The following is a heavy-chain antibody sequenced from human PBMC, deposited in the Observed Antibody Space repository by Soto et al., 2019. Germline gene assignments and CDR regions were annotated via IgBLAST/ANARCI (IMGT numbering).Heavy chain of an antibody. D-gene: IGHD6-6*01. CDR3: ARLRIAARPYYYYGMDV. V-gene: IGHV1-2*02. J-gene: IGHJ6*02. Sequence: ASVKVSCKASGYTFTSYGISWVRQAPGQGLEWMGWINPNSGGTNYAQKFQGRVTMTRDTSISTAYMELSRLRSDDTAVYYCARLRIAARPYYYYGMDVWGQGTTVTVSS. CDR2: INPNSGGT. CDR1: GYTFTSYG.